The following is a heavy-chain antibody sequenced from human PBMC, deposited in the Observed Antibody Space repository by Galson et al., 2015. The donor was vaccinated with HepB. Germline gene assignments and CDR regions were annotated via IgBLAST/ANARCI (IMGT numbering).Heavy chain of an antibody. CDR3: ATTLFGSGAYWTFDM. J-gene: IGHJ3*02. CDR2: ISTTGTNI. D-gene: IGHD2-21*01. Sequence: SLRLSCAASGIDFSGKTMNWVRKAPGKGLQWVSYISTTGTNIHYADSVKGRFTTARDNAKNAVLLQMNSLRAEDTAVYYRATTLFGSGAYWTFDMWGQGTLVTVSS. V-gene: IGHV3-48*03. CDR1: GIDFSGKT.